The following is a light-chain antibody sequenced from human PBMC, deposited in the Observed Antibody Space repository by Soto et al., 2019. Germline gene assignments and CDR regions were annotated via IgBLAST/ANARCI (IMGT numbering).Light chain of an antibody. CDR1: QGISSY. CDR3: QQLNSYPRT. Sequence: ILFTQSPSSLSASVGDRVTMTFRASQGISSYLAWYHQKPGKAPKRLIYAASSLQSGVPSRFSGSGSGTDFTLTISSLQPEDFATYYCQQLNSYPRTFGRGTKVDI. V-gene: IGKV1-9*01. J-gene: IGKJ4*02. CDR2: AAS.